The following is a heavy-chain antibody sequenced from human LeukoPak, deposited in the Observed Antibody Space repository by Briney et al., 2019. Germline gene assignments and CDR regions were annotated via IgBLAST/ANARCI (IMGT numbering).Heavy chain of an antibody. CDR3: ATEGQYYYYLDV. V-gene: IGHV1-2*02. Sequence: ASVKVSCKSSGYTFIDHYMHWVRQAPGQGLKWMGWINPKSGDTNYPQKFQGRVTMTRDTSISTVYMELSSLTSDDTALYYCATEGQYYYYLDVWGKGTTVIVSS. CDR1: GYTFIDHY. J-gene: IGHJ6*03. D-gene: IGHD4-11*01. CDR2: INPKSGDT.